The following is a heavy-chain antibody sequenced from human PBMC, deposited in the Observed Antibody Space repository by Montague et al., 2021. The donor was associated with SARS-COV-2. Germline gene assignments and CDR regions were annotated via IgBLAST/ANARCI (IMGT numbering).Heavy chain of an antibody. Sequence: SETLSLTCAVYGGSFSGYYWTWIRQSPGKGLEWIAEINHSGTTNYNFNPSLRSRVTIAVDTSKSQFSLKLNSVTAADTGVYYYARWDPQTLTLIGLRGKSASDYWSQGTLVTVSS. CDR1: GGSFSGYY. V-gene: IGHV4-34*01. D-gene: IGHD4-23*01. J-gene: IGHJ4*02. CDR2: INHSGTT. CDR3: ARWDPQTLTLIGLRGKSASDY.